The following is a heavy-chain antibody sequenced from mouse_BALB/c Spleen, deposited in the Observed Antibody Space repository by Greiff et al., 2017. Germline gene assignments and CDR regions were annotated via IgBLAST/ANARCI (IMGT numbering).Heavy chain of an antibody. CDR1: GFSLTSYG. CDR3: AKKGPIKSYWYFDV. J-gene: IGHJ1*01. CDR2: IWRGGST. V-gene: IGHV2-5-1*01. D-gene: IGHD1-2*01. Sequence: QVQLQQSGPSLVQPSQSLSITCTVSGFSLTSYGVHWVRQSPGKGLEWLGVIWRGGSTDYNAAFMSRLSITKDNSKSQVFFKMNSLQADDTAIYYCAKKGPIKSYWYFDVWGAGTTVTVSS.